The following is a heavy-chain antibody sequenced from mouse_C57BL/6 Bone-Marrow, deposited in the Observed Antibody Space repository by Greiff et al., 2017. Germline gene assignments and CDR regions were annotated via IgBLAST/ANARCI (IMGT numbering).Heavy chain of an antibody. CDR2: SRNKANDYTT. Sequence: EVQRVESGGGLVQSGRSLRLSCATSGFTFSDFYMEWVRQAPGQGLEWIAASRNKANDYTTEYSASVKGRFIVSRDTSQSILYPQMNALRAEDTAIYYCARDAGYSNYYAMDYWGQGTSVTVSS. CDR1: GFTFSDFY. V-gene: IGHV7-1*01. J-gene: IGHJ4*01. D-gene: IGHD2-5*01. CDR3: ARDAGYSNYYAMDY.